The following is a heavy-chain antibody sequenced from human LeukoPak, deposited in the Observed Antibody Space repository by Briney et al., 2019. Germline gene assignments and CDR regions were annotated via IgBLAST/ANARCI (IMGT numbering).Heavy chain of an antibody. J-gene: IGHJ6*02. CDR2: INPDGSQK. V-gene: IGHV3-7*03. CDR3: AREGGNYGKDV. D-gene: IGHD1-26*01. CDR1: GFTFSGYW. Sequence: GGSLRLSCAASGFTFSGYWMTWARQAPGKGLEWVANINPDGSQKYYVDSVKGRFTISRDNAKNSLYLQMNSLRVEGTAVYYCAREGGNYGKDVWGRGTTVIVSS.